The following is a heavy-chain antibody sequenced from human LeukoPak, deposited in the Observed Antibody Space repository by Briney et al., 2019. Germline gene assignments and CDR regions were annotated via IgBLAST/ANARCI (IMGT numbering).Heavy chain of an antibody. V-gene: IGHV3-33*01. Sequence: PGGSLRLSCAASGFTFSNYGMHWVRQAPGKGLEWVAVIWYDGSNKYYSDSVRGRFTISRDNSKNTLYLQMNSLRAEDTAVYYCARGYDYGDYGVVEWGQGTLDTVSS. CDR1: GFTFSNYG. D-gene: IGHD4-17*01. CDR2: IWYDGSNK. CDR3: ARGYDYGDYGVVE. J-gene: IGHJ4*02.